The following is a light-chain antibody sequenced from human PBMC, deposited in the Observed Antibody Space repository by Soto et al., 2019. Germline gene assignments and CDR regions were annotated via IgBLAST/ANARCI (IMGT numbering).Light chain of an antibody. CDR2: GNT. Sequence: QSVLTQPPSASGTPGQGVTISCTGSSSNIGAHYDVHWYQHLPGTAPKLLIYGNTNRPSGVPDRFSGSKSGTSASLAVTGLQAEDEADYYCQSYYNSLSYVFGTGTKVTVL. V-gene: IGLV1-40*01. CDR1: SSNIGAHYD. CDR3: QSYYNSLSYV. J-gene: IGLJ1*01.